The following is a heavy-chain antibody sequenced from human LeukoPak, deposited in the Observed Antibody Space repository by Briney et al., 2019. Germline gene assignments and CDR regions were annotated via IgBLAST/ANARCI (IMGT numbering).Heavy chain of an antibody. CDR3: ARDVRRALRFNNFYPYFGMDV. D-gene: IGHD3-3*01. CDR1: GGPINFY. V-gene: IGHV4-59*01. CDR2: IYPNGST. Sequence: SETLSLTCSVSGGPINFYWSWIRQSLGKGLEWIGCIYPNGSTSYNFPLKSRVTISLDTSKKQVSLMLKSVTAADTAVYYCARDVRRALRFNNFYPYFGMDVWGKGTTVIVST. J-gene: IGHJ6*04.